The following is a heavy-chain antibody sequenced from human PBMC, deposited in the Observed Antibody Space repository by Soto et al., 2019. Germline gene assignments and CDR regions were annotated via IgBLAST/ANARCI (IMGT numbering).Heavy chain of an antibody. CDR1: GGSISSGGYY. CDR3: ARDNYYYGSGKDVLDV. D-gene: IGHD3-10*01. V-gene: IGHV4-31*03. CDR2: IYYSGST. Sequence: SETLSLTCTVSGGSISSGGYYWTWIRQHPGKGLEWIGYIYYSGSTYYNPSLKSRVTISVDTSKNQFSLKLSSVTAADTAVYYCARDNYYYGSGKDVLDVRGQRTTVIVSS. J-gene: IGHJ6*02.